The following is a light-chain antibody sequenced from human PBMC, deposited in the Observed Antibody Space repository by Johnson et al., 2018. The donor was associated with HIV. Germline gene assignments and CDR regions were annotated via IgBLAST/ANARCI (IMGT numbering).Light chain of an antibody. Sequence: QSVLTQPPSVSAAPGQKVTISCSGSTSNIGDNYVSWYRQLPGTAPKLLISANDKRPSGIPDRFSGSKSGTSATLGITGLQTVDEADYYCGAWDSGLTAHFVCGTGTKITVL. J-gene: IGLJ1*01. V-gene: IGLV1-51*01. CDR2: AND. CDR3: GAWDSGLTAHFV. CDR1: TSNIGDNY.